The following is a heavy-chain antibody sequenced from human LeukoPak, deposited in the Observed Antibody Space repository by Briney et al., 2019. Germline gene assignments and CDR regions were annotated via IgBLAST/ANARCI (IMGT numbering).Heavy chain of an antibody. D-gene: IGHD1-26*01. CDR3: AKQIVGASPLDY. V-gene: IGHV3-23*01. J-gene: IGHJ4*02. CDR2: ISGSGGST. CDR1: GFTFSSYA. Sequence: GGSLRLSCAASGFTFSSYAMSWVRQAPGKGLEWVSAISGSGGSTYYADSVKGRLTISRDNSKNTLYLQMNSLRAEDTAVNYCAKQIVGASPLDYWGQGTLVTVSS.